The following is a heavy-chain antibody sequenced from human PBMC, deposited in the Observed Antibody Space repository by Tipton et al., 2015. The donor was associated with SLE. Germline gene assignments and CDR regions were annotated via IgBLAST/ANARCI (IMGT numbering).Heavy chain of an antibody. J-gene: IGHJ3*02. D-gene: IGHD3-3*02. CDR1: GGSISSGSYY. CDR2: IYYSGST. CDR3: ATPFFQDAFDI. V-gene: IGHV4-39*01. Sequence: TLSLTCTVSGGSISSGSYYWSWIRQPAGKGLEWIGSIYYSGSTYYNPSLKSRVTISVDTSKNQFSLKLSSVTAADTAVYYCATPFFQDAFDIWGQGTMVTVSS.